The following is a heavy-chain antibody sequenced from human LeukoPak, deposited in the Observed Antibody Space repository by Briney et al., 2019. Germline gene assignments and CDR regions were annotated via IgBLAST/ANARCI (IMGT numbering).Heavy chain of an antibody. D-gene: IGHD3-16*02. CDR2: IYYSGST. Sequence: PSETLSLTCTVSGGSISSNYWSWIRQPPGKGLEWIGYIYYSGSTNYSPSLKSRVTISVDTSKIQFSLNLSSVTAADTAVYYCARFITNWFDPWGQGTLVTVSS. J-gene: IGHJ5*02. CDR1: GGSISSNY. V-gene: IGHV4-59*12. CDR3: ARFITNWFDP.